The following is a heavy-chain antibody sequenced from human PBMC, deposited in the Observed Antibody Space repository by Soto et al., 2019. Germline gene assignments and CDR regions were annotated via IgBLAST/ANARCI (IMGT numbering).Heavy chain of an antibody. CDR2: IYYSGST. J-gene: IGHJ5*02. D-gene: IGHD4-17*01. V-gene: IGHV4-31*03. Sequence: QVQLQESGPGLVKPSQTLSLTCTVSGGSISSGGYYWSWIRQHPGKGLEWIGYIYYSGSTYFNPSLKSRVTIAVYTSNNQFSRKLSSVTDADTAVYYCARTTVVTPMFRPSGRRTRVTVS. CDR1: GGSISSGGYY. CDR3: ARTTVVTPMFRP.